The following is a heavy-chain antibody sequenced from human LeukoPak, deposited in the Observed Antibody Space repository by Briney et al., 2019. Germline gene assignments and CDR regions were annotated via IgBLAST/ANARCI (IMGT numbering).Heavy chain of an antibody. Sequence: PSGTLSLTCAVSGGSISSSNWWSWVRQPPGKGLEWVGESNDSGGTTYNPSLKSRVTISADKSKNQVSLKLTSVTAADTAVYYCARLSVIVGAALEYYYYYMDVWGQGTTVTVSS. CDR3: ARLSVIVGAALEYYYYYMDV. D-gene: IGHD1-26*01. CDR2: SNDSGGT. V-gene: IGHV4-4*02. J-gene: IGHJ6*03. CDR1: GGSISSSNW.